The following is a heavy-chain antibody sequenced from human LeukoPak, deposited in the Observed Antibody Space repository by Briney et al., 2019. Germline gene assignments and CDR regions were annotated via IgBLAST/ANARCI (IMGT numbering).Heavy chain of an antibody. V-gene: IGHV1-2*04. J-gene: IGHJ6*02. CDR2: INPNSGGT. CDR3: ARDRVIQWYCSGGSCSDAEWYYYGMDV. CDR1: GYTFTGYY. Sequence: ASVKVSCKASGYTFTGYYMHWVRRAPGQGLEWMGWINPNSGGTNYAQKFQGWVTMTRDTSISTAYMELSRLRSDDTAVYYCARDRVIQWYCSGGSCSDAEWYYYGMDVWGQGTTVTVSS. D-gene: IGHD2-15*01.